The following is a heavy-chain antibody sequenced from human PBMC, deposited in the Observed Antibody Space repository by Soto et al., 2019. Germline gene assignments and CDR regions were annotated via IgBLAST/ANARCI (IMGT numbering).Heavy chain of an antibody. CDR2: IYYSGST. D-gene: IGHD2-21*02. J-gene: IGHJ4*02. V-gene: IGHV4-39*01. Sequence: PSETLSLTCTVTGDSINNRSYYWGWIRQPPGKGLEWIGGIYYSGSTYNNPSLKSRVSMSVDTSKNQFSLKLRSVTAADTALYYCARQRTSVATQAYFDSWGQGSLVTVSS. CDR1: GDSINNRSYY. CDR3: ARQRTSVATQAYFDS.